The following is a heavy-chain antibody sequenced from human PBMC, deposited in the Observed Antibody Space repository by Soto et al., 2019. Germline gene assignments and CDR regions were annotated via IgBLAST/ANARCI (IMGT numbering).Heavy chain of an antibody. CDR2: IAYDGSNK. V-gene: IGHV3-30-3*01. CDR3: ARDLQAGDDNVNWFAP. D-gene: IGHD1-1*01. Sequence: QVQLVESGGGVVQPGRSLRLSCAASGFSISRSAMHWVRQAPGKGLEWVAVIAYDGSNKWYADSAKGRFTISRDNSKNTLYLDMSSLRAEDTAIYFCARDLQAGDDNVNWFAPWGQGTVVTVSS. J-gene: IGHJ5*02. CDR1: GFSISRSA.